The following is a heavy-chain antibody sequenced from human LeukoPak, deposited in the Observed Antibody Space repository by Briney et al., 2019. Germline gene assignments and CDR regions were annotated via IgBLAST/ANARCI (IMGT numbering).Heavy chain of an antibody. J-gene: IGHJ4*02. D-gene: IGHD3-22*01. Sequence: GGSLRLSCAASGFTFNTYSMNWVRQAPGKGLEWISYISESSDTIYYADSVKGRFTISRGNAKNSLYLQMNSLRAEDTAVYYCARAGPLGDSSGYRIDYWGQGTLVTVSS. CDR2: ISESSDTI. CDR1: GFTFNTYS. V-gene: IGHV3-48*04. CDR3: ARAGPLGDSSGYRIDY.